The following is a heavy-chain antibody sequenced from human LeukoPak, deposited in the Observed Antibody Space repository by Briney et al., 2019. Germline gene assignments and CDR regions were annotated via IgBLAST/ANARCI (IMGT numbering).Heavy chain of an antibody. D-gene: IGHD5-18*01. CDR1: GGSFSGYY. Sequence: SETLSLTCAVYGGSFSGYYWSWLRQPPGKGLEWIGEINHSGSTNYNPSLKSRVTISVDTSKNQFSLKLSSVTAADTAVYYCASRGYSYGLRRDVDYWGQGTLVTVSS. CDR2: INHSGST. CDR3: ASRGYSYGLRRDVDY. V-gene: IGHV4-34*01. J-gene: IGHJ4*02.